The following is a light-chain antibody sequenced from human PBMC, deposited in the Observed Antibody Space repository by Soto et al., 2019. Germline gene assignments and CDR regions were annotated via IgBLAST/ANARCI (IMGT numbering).Light chain of an antibody. Sequence: PGERATLSCRASQSVNSSYLAWYQQKPGQAPRLLIDGASSRATGTPDSFSGSGSGTDFTLTISRLEPEDVPVYYCQQFDTSPGYTFGQGTKLEIK. CDR3: QQFDTSPGYT. J-gene: IGKJ2*01. CDR1: QSVNSSY. CDR2: GAS. V-gene: IGKV3-20*01.